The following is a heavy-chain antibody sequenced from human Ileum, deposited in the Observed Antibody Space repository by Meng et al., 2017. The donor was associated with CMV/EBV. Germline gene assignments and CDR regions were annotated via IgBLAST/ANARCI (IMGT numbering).Heavy chain of an antibody. CDR1: EFSITDYA. Sequence: SCEASEFSITDYAVNWLRQAPGRGLEWVSVISASGYYTFYAESVKGRFTIGRDISKNTVYLQTNSLRAEDTAVYFCAKAPTRKYYFDSWGQGSLVTVSS. D-gene: IGHD5-24*01. J-gene: IGHJ4*02. CDR2: ISASGYYT. CDR3: AKAPTRKYYFDS. V-gene: IGHV3-23*01.